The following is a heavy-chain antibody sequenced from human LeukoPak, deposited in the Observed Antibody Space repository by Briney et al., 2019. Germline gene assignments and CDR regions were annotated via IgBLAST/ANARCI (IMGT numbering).Heavy chain of an antibody. CDR1: GYTFTSYA. CDR2: INTNTGNP. J-gene: IGHJ6*02. Sequence: ASVKVSCKASGYTFTSYAMNWVRQAPGQGLEWMGWINTNTGNPTYAQGFTGRFVFPLDTSVSTAYLQISSLKAEDTAVYYCARGIAVAGTGVYYYYGMDVWGQGTTVTVSS. D-gene: IGHD6-19*01. CDR3: ARGIAVAGTGVYYYYGMDV. V-gene: IGHV7-4-1*02.